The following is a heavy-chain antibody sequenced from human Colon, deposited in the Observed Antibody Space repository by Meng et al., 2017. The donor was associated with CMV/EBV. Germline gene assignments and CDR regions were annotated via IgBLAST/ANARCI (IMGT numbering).Heavy chain of an antibody. V-gene: IGHV1-2*02. Sequence: HSVQFRTNRKVAGASVKVSCKSSGDTFTPTHLRWVRQATGQGVGWMGWIYPQDGGTYFAKKFQDRVTVTRDTSITTAYMELSGLTSDDTAIYYCVRESWYFDFWGEGTLVTVSS. CDR2: IYPQDGGT. J-gene: IGHJ4*01. CDR3: VRESWYFDF. D-gene: IGHD6-13*01. CDR1: GDTFTPTH.